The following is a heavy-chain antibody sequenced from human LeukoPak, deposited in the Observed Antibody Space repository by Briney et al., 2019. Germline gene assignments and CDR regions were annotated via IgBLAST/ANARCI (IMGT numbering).Heavy chain of an antibody. CDR2: ISAYTGDT. CDR3: ARTAPGTPGTDLRGYYHYMDV. D-gene: IGHD1-1*01. Sequence: ASVTVSCKTSGYTFTSYGISWVRQAPGQGPEWLGWISAYTGDTNYAQKLQGRVTVTTDTSTTTAHMEVRGLRSDDTAVYYCARTAPGTPGTDLRGYYHYMDVWGTGTTVTVSS. CDR1: GYTFTSYG. V-gene: IGHV1-18*01. J-gene: IGHJ6*03.